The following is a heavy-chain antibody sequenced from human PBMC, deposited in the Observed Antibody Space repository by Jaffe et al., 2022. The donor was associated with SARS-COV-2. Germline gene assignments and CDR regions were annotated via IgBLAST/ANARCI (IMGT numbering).Heavy chain of an antibody. Sequence: EVQLVESGGGLVQPGRSLRLSCAASGFTFDDYAMHWVRQAPGKGLEWVSGISWNSGSIGYADSVKGRFTISRDNAKNSLYLQMNSLRAEDTALYYCAKDSGYSYGLVASGMDVWGQGTTVTVSS. CDR3: AKDSGYSYGLVASGMDV. J-gene: IGHJ6*02. CDR2: ISWNSGSI. CDR1: GFTFDDYA. V-gene: IGHV3-9*01. D-gene: IGHD5-18*01.